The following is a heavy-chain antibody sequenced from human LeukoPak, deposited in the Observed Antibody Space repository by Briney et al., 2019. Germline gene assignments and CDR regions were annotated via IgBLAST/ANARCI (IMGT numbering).Heavy chain of an antibody. CDR3: ARSPRIQLWPYYYYGMDV. Sequence: SSETLSLTCTVSGGSISSYYWSWIRQPPGKGLEWIGYIYYSGSTNYNPSLKSRVTISVDTSKNQFSLKLSSVTAADTAVYYCARSPRIQLWPYYYYGMDVWGQGTTVTVSS. CDR2: IYYSGST. V-gene: IGHV4-59*08. CDR1: GGSISSYY. J-gene: IGHJ6*02. D-gene: IGHD5-18*01.